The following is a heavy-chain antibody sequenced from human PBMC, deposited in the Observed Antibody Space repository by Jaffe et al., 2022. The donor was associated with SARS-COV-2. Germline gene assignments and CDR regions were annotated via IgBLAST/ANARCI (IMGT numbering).Heavy chain of an antibody. CDR1: GFTFSSYA. Sequence: EVQLVESGGGLVQPGGSLRLSCAASGFTFSSYAISWVRQAPGKGLEWVSGISGSGGSTYYADSVKGRFTISRDNSKNTLYLQMNSLRAEDTAVYYCAKEERSSSGLYYYYYMDVWGKGTTVTVSS. CDR2: ISGSGGST. V-gene: IGHV3-23*04. J-gene: IGHJ6*03. D-gene: IGHD6-19*01. CDR3: AKEERSSSGLYYYYYMDV.